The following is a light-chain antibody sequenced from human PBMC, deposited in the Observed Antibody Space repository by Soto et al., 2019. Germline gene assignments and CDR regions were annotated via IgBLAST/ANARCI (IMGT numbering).Light chain of an antibody. Sequence: DIQMTQPPSTLSASVGDRVTITCRASQSVNRWLAWYQQEPGGAPKLLISKTSVLENGVPSRFSGSGFGTEFTLTISSLQPEDFATYYCQQFQAFSTFGPGTKVDIK. CDR2: KTS. CDR1: QSVNRW. V-gene: IGKV1-5*03. J-gene: IGKJ1*01. CDR3: QQFQAFST.